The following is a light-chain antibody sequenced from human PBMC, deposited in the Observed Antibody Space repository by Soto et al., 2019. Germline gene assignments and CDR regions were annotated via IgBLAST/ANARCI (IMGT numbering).Light chain of an antibody. CDR3: QKYTNVPT. V-gene: IGKV1-27*01. J-gene: IGKJ4*01. CDR2: AAS. Sequence: DIQMTQSPSSLSASVGDRVTITCRASQGISNYLDWYQQLPWKVPKLLISAASTLQSGVPSRFSGSGSGTDFTLTISSLQPEDVATYYCQKYTNVPTFGGGTKVEIK. CDR1: QGISNY.